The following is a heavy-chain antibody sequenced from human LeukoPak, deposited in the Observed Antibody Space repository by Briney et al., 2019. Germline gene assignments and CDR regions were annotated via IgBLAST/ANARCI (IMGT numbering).Heavy chain of an antibody. D-gene: IGHD3-22*01. J-gene: IGHJ4*02. V-gene: IGHV1-69*04. CDR2: IITILGIA. CDR3: AGDSSGYFLDY. Sequence: SVKVSCKASGGTFSSYAISWVRQAPGQGLEWMGRIITILGIANYAQKFQGRVTITADKSTSTAYMELSSLRSEDTAVYYCAGDSSGYFLDYWGQGTLVTVSS. CDR1: GGTFSSYA.